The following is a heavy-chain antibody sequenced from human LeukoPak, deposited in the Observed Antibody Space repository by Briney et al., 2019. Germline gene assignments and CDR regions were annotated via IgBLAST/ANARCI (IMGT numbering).Heavy chain of an antibody. Sequence: ASVKVSCKASGYTFTGYYLHWVRQAPGQGLERMGWINPNSAGTNYAQKFQGRVTMTRDTSISTAYMELSRLRSDDTAVYYCASLAPYYDILTGDDAFDIWGQGTMVTVSS. D-gene: IGHD3-9*01. V-gene: IGHV1-2*02. CDR2: INPNSAGT. J-gene: IGHJ3*02. CDR1: GYTFTGYY. CDR3: ASLAPYYDILTGDDAFDI.